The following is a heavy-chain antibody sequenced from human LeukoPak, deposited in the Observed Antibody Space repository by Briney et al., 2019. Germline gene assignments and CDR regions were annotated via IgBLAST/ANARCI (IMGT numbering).Heavy chain of an antibody. CDR3: AREGFGSITPDLNWFDP. Sequence: PSETLSLTCAVSHDSVSSSYWWTWVRQPPGKGLEWIGEIFHSGSINYNPSLKSRVTISVDTSKNQFSLKLSSVTAADTAVYYCAREGFGSITPDLNWFDPWGQGTLVTVSS. D-gene: IGHD3-10*01. V-gene: IGHV4-4*02. CDR2: IFHSGSI. CDR1: HDSVSSSYW. J-gene: IGHJ5*02.